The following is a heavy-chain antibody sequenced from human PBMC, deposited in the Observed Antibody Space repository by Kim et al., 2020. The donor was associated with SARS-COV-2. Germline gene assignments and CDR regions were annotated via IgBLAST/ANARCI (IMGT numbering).Heavy chain of an antibody. CDR3: ARSAHFGGGHYLTL. J-gene: IGHJ4*02. Sequence: ASVKVSCKASGYTFTDYYIHWVRQAPGQGLEWMGWINPYSGDTNYAQKFQGRVTMTRDTSITPPYVELSSRGSDDPAGYFFARSAHFGGGHYLTLWGRGT. CDR1: GYTFTDYY. D-gene: IGHD3-3*01. V-gene: IGHV1-2*02. CDR2: INPYSGDT.